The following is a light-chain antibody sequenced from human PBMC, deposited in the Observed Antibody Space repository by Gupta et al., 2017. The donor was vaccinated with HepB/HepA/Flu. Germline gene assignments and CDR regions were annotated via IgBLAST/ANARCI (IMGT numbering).Light chain of an antibody. CDR1: EGLVNSDENTC. J-gene: IGKJ2*01. Sequence: DVVMTQSPLSPTVTLGQPASISVKASEGLVNSDENTCLNWFQQRPGQPPRRLLDKVSSRATGVPDRFSGSGSGTDFTLKISRVEAEDVGVYYCMQHAHWPHTFGQGTNLEIK. CDR2: KVS. CDR3: MQHAHWPHT. V-gene: IGKV2-30*01.